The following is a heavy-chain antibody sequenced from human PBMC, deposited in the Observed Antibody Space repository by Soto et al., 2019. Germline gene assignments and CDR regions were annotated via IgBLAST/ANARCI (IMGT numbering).Heavy chain of an antibody. CDR2: IYYSGST. D-gene: IGHD5-18*01. Sequence: SETLSLTCTVSGDSVTSGNYYWSWIRQPPGKGLEWIGHIYYSGSTNYSPSLKSRVTISLDTPNNQFSLKVTSVTAADTAVYYCAMIPVDTSRLYWFDTWGQGTLVNVSS. CDR1: GDSVTSGNYY. J-gene: IGHJ5*01. V-gene: IGHV4-61*01. CDR3: AMIPVDTSRLYWFDT.